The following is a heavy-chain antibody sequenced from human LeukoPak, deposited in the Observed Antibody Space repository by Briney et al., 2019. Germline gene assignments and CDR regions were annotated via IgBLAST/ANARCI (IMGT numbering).Heavy chain of an antibody. D-gene: IGHD3-10*01. V-gene: IGHV4-34*01. CDR2: INHSGST. CDR1: GGSFSGYY. J-gene: IGHJ3*02. CDR3: ARSDGYGLVGI. Sequence: SETLSLTCAVYGGSFSGYYWSWIRQPPGKGLEWIGEINHSGSTNYNPSLKSRVTISVDTSENQFSLTLNSVTAADTAVYYCARSDGYGLVGIWGQGTMVTVSS.